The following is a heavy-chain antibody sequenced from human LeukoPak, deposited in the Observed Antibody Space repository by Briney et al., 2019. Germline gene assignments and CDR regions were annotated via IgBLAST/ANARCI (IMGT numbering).Heavy chain of an antibody. CDR1: GYTFTGYY. V-gene: IGHV1-2*02. D-gene: IGHD3-10*01. CDR2: INPNSGGT. J-gene: IGHJ6*02. Sequence: GASVKVSCKASGYTFTGYYMHWVRQAPGQGLEWMGWINPNSGGTNYAQKLQGRVTMTRDTSISTAYMELSRLRSDDTAVYYCARDRVLLWFGEGAYGMDVWGQGTTVTVSS. CDR3: ARDRVLLWFGEGAYGMDV.